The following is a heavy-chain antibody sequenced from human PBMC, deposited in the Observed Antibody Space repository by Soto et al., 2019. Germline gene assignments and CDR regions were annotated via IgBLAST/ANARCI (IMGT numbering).Heavy chain of an antibody. CDR3: AATSSCWNRGMDV. J-gene: IGHJ6*02. Sequence: SVKVSCKASGFTFTNSAVQWVRQARGQRLECMGWIVVGTGNTDYAQKLQERLTITRDKSTGTAYMELSSLRSEDTAVYYCAATSSCWNRGMDVWGQGTTVTVSS. CDR2: IVVGTGNT. CDR1: GFTFTNSA. V-gene: IGHV1-58*01. D-gene: IGHD6-19*01.